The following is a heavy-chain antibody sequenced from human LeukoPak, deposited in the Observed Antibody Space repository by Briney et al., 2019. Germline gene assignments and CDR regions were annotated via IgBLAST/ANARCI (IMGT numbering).Heavy chain of an antibody. Sequence: GGSLRLSCAASGFTFSSYAMSWVRQAPGKGLEWVSAISGGGDSTFYADSVKGRFTISRDNSKNTLYLQMSSLRAEDTAIYYCAKEEYSTRYYYYGMDVWGQGTTVTVPS. V-gene: IGHV3-23*01. J-gene: IGHJ6*02. CDR1: GFTFSSYA. CDR2: ISGGGDST. D-gene: IGHD2-2*01. CDR3: AKEEYSTRYYYYGMDV.